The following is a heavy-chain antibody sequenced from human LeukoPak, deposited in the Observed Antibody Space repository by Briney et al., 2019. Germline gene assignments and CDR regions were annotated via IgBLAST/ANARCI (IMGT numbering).Heavy chain of an antibody. Sequence: GGSLRLSCAASGFTFSNYWMNWVRQAPGKGLEWVANIKQDGSEKYYVDSVKGRFTVSRDNTKNSLYLQMNSLRAEDTAVYYCAELGITMIGGVWGKGTTVTISS. CDR3: AELGITMIGGV. V-gene: IGHV3-7*01. J-gene: IGHJ6*04. CDR1: GFTFSNYW. D-gene: IGHD3-10*02. CDR2: IKQDGSEK.